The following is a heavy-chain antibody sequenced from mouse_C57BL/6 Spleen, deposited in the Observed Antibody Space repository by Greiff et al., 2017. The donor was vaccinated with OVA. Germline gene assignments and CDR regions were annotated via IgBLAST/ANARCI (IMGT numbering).Heavy chain of an antibody. CDR3: ARKPRHYYAMDY. J-gene: IGHJ4*01. V-gene: IGHV1-82*01. Sequence: QVQLQQSGPELVKPGASVKISCKASGYAFSSSWMNWVKQRPGKGLEWIGRIYPGDGDTNYNGKFKGKATLTADKSSSTAYMQLSSLTSEDSAVYFCARKPRHYYAMDYWGQGTSVTVSS. CDR2: IYPGDGDT. CDR1: GYAFSSSW.